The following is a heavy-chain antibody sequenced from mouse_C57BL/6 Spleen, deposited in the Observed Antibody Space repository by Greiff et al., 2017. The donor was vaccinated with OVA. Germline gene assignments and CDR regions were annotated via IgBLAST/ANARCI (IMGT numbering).Heavy chain of an antibody. Sequence: EVMLVESGAELVRPGASVKLSCTASGFNIKDDYMHWVKQRPEQGLEWIGWIDPENGDTEYASKFQGKATITADTSSNTAYLQLSSLTSEDTAVYYCTTGYGSRRGDYAMDYWGQGTSVTVSS. CDR1: GFNIKDDY. J-gene: IGHJ4*01. D-gene: IGHD1-1*01. V-gene: IGHV14-4*01. CDR3: TTGYGSRRGDYAMDY. CDR2: IDPENGDT.